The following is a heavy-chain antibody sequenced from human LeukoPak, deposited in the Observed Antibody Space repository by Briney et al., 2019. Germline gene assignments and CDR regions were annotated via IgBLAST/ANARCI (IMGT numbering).Heavy chain of an antibody. Sequence: GGSLRLSCAASEFTFSSYGMNWVRQAPGKGLEWVSSISSSSYIYYADSVKGRFTISRDNSKNTLYLQMNSLRAEDTAVYYCAKVSKAVAGTRPFDYWGQGTLVTVSS. V-gene: IGHV3-21*01. CDR1: EFTFSSYG. J-gene: IGHJ4*02. CDR3: AKVSKAVAGTRPFDY. CDR2: ISSSSYI. D-gene: IGHD6-19*01.